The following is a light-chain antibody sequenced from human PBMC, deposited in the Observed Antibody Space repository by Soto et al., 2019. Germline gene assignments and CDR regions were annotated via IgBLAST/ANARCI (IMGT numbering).Light chain of an antibody. J-gene: IGLJ1*01. CDR1: SSNIGGNT. V-gene: IGLV1-44*01. CDR2: SNN. Sequence: QSVLTQPPSASGTPGQRVTISCSGSSSNIGGNTVNWYQQLPGTAPKLLIYSNNHRPSGVAVRFSGSKSCTSASLAITGLQSEDEADYYCAAWDDSLNGPSDVFGTGTKLTVL. CDR3: AAWDDSLNGPSDV.